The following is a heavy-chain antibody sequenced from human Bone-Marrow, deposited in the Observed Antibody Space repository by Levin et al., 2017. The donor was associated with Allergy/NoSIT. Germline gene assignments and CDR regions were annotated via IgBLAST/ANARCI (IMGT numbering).Heavy chain of an antibody. J-gene: IGHJ4*02. CDR1: GFTFSSYG. CDR2: IWYDGSNK. Sequence: GGSLRLSCAASGFTFSSYGMHWVRQAPGKGLEWVAVIWYDGSNKYYADSVKGRFTISRDNSKNTLYLQMNSLRAEDTAVYYCARDGKGSSQNSFDYWGQGTLVTVSS. V-gene: IGHV3-33*01. CDR3: ARDGKGSSQNSFDY. D-gene: IGHD2-2*01.